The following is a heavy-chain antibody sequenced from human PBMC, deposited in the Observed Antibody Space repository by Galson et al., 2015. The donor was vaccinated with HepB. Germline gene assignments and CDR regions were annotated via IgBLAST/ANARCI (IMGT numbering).Heavy chain of an antibody. CDR2: TYYSSKWYN. CDR1: GDSVSNNYAA. Sequence: CAISGDSVSNNYAAWNWIRQSPSRGLEWLGRTYYSSKWYNDYANSVKSRVTINSDTSKNQFSLHLKSVTPDDTAVYYCAREIHKYFYDSSGYDYWGQGSLVTVSS. V-gene: IGHV6-1*01. J-gene: IGHJ4*02. D-gene: IGHD3-22*01. CDR3: AREIHKYFYDSSGYDY.